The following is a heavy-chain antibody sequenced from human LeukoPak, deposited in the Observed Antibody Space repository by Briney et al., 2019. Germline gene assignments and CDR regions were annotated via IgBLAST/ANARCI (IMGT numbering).Heavy chain of an antibody. CDR2: ISHNGDRI. Sequence: GGSLRLSCAASGYTFSNYAMTWVRQAPGKRLEWASGISHNGDRIYYGDSVKGRFTISRDNSKNTLYLQMNSLRPEDTALYYCAKDSVAAAGTAWFDPWGQGTLVTVSS. V-gene: IGHV3-23*01. D-gene: IGHD6-13*01. CDR3: AKDSVAAAGTAWFDP. CDR1: GYTFSNYA. J-gene: IGHJ5*02.